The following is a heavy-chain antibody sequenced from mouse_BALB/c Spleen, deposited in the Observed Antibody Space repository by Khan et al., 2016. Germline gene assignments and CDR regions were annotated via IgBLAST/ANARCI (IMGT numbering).Heavy chain of an antibody. CDR3: ARNYDFYFDF. CDR2: IWSGGST. CDR1: GFSLTSFG. J-gene: IGHJ2*01. V-gene: IGHV2-2*02. D-gene: IGHD2-4*01. Sequence: QVQLKQSGPGLVQPSQSLSITCTVSGFSLTSFGVHWVRQSPGKDLEWMGVIWSGGSTAYNAAFRSRLTISKDTSKSQVFFKMNSLQANVPAISYCARNYDFYFDFWVQGPTLTFSS.